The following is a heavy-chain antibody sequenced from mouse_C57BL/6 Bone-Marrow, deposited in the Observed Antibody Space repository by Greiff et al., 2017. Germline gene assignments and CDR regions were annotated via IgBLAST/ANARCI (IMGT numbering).Heavy chain of an antibody. CDR3: ARPEDGYYEGDAMDY. D-gene: IGHD2-3*01. V-gene: IGHV1-82*01. CDR2: IYPGDGDT. CDR1: GYAFSSSW. J-gene: IGHJ4*01. Sequence: VQLQQSGPELVKPGASVKISCKASGYAFSSSWMNWVKQRPGKGLEWIGRIYPGDGDTNYNGKFKGKATLTADKSSSTAYMQLSSLTSEDSAVYYCARPEDGYYEGDAMDYWGQGTTVTVSS.